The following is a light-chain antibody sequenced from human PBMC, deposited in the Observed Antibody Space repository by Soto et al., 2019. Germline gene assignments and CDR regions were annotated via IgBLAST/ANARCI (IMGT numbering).Light chain of an antibody. V-gene: IGLV2-14*01. CDR1: SSDVGGSNY. CDR2: DVS. Sequence: QSALTQPASVSGSPGQSITISCTGTSSDVGGSNYVSWYQQHTGKAPKLMIYDVSNRPSGVSNRFSGSKSGNTASLTISGLQAEDEADYYCSSYTSSSTLYVFGTGTKLTVL. CDR3: SSYTSSSTLYV. J-gene: IGLJ1*01.